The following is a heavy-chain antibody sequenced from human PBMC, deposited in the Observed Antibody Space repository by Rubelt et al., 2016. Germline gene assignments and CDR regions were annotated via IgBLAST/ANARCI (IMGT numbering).Heavy chain of an antibody. J-gene: IGHJ6*03. Sequence: EVQLVQSGAEVKKPGESLRISCKGSGYSFTSYWISWVRQMPGKGLEWMGRIDPSDSYTNYSPSFQGHVSIPADKSISTAYLQWGRLKASDTAMYYCARLGGLVGSRYYYYYMDVWGKGTTVTVSS. CDR3: ARLGGLVGSRYYYYYMDV. CDR1: GYSFTSYW. V-gene: IGHV5-10-1*01. CDR2: IDPSDSYT. D-gene: IGHD2-15*01.